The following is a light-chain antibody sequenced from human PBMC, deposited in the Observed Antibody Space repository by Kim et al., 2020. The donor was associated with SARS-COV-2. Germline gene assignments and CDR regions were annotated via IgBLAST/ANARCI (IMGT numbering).Light chain of an antibody. CDR2: ETS. J-gene: IGLJ1*01. V-gene: IGLV7-46*01. CDR1: TGAVTSGHY. CDR3: LLSYSGARV. Sequence: AVVTQEPSLTVSPGGTVTLTCGSSTGAVTSGHYPYWFQQKPGQAPRTLIYETSNKYSWTPARFSGSLLGGKAALTLSGAQPEDEAEYYCLLSYSGARVFGTGTKVTVL.